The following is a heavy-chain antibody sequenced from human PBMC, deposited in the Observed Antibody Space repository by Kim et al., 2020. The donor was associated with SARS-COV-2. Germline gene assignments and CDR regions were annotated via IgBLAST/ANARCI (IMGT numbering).Heavy chain of an antibody. CDR2: IDPRESDT. CDR1: GYTFTNNW. V-gene: IGHV5-10-1*01. J-gene: IGHJ4*02. D-gene: IGHD1-26*01. Sequence: GESLKISCKASGYTFTNNWITWVRHMPGKGLEWMGRIDPRESDTEYSPFFQGHVTISTDKSITTVYLQWISLKASDSAIYYCARGRGWTDYWGQGTLVTV. CDR3: ARGRGWTDY.